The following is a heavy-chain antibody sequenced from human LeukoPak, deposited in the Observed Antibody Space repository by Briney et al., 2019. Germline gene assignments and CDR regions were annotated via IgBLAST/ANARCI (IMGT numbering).Heavy chain of an antibody. CDR1: GGSISSYY. J-gene: IGHJ5*02. CDR2: IYYSGST. V-gene: IGHV4-59*08. Sequence: PSETLSLTCTVSGGSISSYYWSWIRQPPGKGLEWIGYIYYSGSTNYNPSLKSRVTISVDTSKNQFSLKLSSVTAADTAVYYCARHLSYGWFDPWGQGTLVTASS. D-gene: IGHD1-26*01. CDR3: ARHLSYGWFDP.